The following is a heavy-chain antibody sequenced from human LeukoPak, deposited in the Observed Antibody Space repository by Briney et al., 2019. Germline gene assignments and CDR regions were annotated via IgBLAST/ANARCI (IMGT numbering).Heavy chain of an antibody. Sequence: ASVKVSCKASGYTFTSYGISWVRQAPGQGLEWMGWISAYNGNTNYAQKLQGRVTMTTDTSTSTAYMELRSLRSDDTAVYYCARDQYDTMIVVVPEYWGQGTLVTVSS. J-gene: IGHJ4*02. CDR1: GYTFTSYG. CDR3: ARDQYDTMIVVVPEY. CDR2: ISAYNGNT. D-gene: IGHD3-22*01. V-gene: IGHV1-18*01.